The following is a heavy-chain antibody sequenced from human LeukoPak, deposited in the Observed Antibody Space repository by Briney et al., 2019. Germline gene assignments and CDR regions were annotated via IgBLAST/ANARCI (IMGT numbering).Heavy chain of an antibody. CDR3: ARDLDGSGWYFDY. CDR1: GFTFSSYG. V-gene: IGHV3-33*01. Sequence: GRSLRLSCAASGFTFSSYGMHWVRQAPGKGLEWAAVIWYDGSNKYYADSVKGRFTISRDSSKNTLYLQMNSLRAEDTAVYYCARDLDGSGWYFDYWGQGTLVTVSS. D-gene: IGHD6-19*01. J-gene: IGHJ4*02. CDR2: IWYDGSNK.